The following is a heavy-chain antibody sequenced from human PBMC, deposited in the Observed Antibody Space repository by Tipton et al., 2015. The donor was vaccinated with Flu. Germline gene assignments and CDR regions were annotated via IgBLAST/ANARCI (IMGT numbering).Heavy chain of an antibody. V-gene: IGHV3-23*01. CDR1: GFTFSSYA. CDR3: AKRGMVYTGGWEDY. CDR2: ISGSGGST. J-gene: IGHJ4*02. Sequence: GSLRLSCAASGFTFSSYAMSWVRQAPGKGLEWVSAISGSGGSTYYADSVKVRFTISRDNSKNTLYLQMNSLRAEDTAVYYCAKRGMVYTGGWEDYWGQGTLVTVSS. D-gene: IGHD2-8*01.